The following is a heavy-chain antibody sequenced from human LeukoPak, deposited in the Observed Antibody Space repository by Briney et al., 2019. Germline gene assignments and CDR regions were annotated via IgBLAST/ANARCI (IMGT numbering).Heavy chain of an antibody. CDR3: ARAPTATTPPAYWYFDL. CDR1: GFTFSSYS. J-gene: IGHJ2*01. Sequence: GGSLRLSCAASGFTFSSYSMNWVRQAPGKGLEWVSSISSSSSYIYYADSVKGRFTISRDNAKNSLYLQMNSLRAEDTAVYYCARAPTATTPPAYWYFDLWGRGTLVTLSS. CDR2: ISSSSSYI. V-gene: IGHV3-21*01. D-gene: IGHD1-26*01.